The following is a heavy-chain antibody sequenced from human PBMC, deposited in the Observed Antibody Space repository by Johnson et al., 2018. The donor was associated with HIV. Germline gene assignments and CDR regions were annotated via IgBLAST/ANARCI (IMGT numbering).Heavy chain of an antibody. CDR2: ISYDGSNK. V-gene: IGHV3-30*04. CDR1: GFTFSSYA. CDR3: ARGFLTGTPSDAFDI. J-gene: IGHJ3*02. D-gene: IGHD1-1*01. Sequence: QLVESGGGVVQPGRSLRLSCAASGFTFSSYAMHWVRQAPGKGLEWVAVISYDGSNKYYADSVKGRFTISRDNSKNTLYLQMNSLRAEDTAVYYCARGFLTGTPSDAFDIWGQGTMVTVSS.